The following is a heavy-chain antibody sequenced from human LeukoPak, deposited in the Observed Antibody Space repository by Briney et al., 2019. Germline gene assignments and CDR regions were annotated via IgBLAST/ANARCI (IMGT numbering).Heavy chain of an antibody. CDR3: ARRGKYRIAAAGTYYFDY. D-gene: IGHD6-13*01. CDR1: GGSISSGGYS. J-gene: IGHJ4*02. CDR2: IYHSGST. V-gene: IGHV4-30-2*01. Sequence: PSQTLSLTCAVSGGSISSGGYSWSWIRQPPGKGLEWIGYIYHSGSTNYNPSLKSRVTISVDTSKNQFSLKLSSVTAADTAMYYCARRGKYRIAAAGTYYFDYWGQGTLVTVSS.